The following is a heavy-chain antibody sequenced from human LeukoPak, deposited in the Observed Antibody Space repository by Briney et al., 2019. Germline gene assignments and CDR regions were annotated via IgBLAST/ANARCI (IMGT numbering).Heavy chain of an antibody. D-gene: IGHD1-14*01. CDR2: LYSGDGS. J-gene: IGHJ4*02. CDR3: TSLGGNAAGY. CDR1: GFTVSSNF. V-gene: IGHV3-53*01. Sequence: GESLRLSCAASGFTVSSNFMTWVRQAPGKGLEWISMLYSGDGSYYADSVKGRFTISRDTSKNTLSLQMNSLRAEDTAMYYCTSLGGNAAGYWGQGTLVTVSS.